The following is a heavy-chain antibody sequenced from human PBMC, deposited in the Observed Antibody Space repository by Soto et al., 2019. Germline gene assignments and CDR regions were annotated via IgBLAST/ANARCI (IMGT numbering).Heavy chain of an antibody. V-gene: IGHV1-2*02. CDR1: GYTFTGYY. CDR3: ARDIVVVLGATLHYYGMDV. D-gene: IGHD2-15*01. Sequence: ASVKVSCKASGYTFTGYYMQWVRQAPGQGLEWMGWINPNSGATEYAQKFQGRVTMSRDTSISTAYMELSRLRSDDTAVYYCARDIVVVLGATLHYYGMDVWGQGTTVTVSS. J-gene: IGHJ6*02. CDR2: INPNSGAT.